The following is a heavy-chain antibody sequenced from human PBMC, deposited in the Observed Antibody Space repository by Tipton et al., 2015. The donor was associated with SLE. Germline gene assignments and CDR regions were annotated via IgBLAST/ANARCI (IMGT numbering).Heavy chain of an antibody. Sequence: QSGAEVKKPGESLKISCKGFGYNFNSYWIAWVRQMPGKGLEWMGIIYPDDSDTRYSPSLQGQVTISVDKSVSTAYLEWRSLKASDTAMYYCAKARRAYIPHSFDMLGQGTMVTVS. CDR3: AKARRAYIPHSFDM. D-gene: IGHD2-2*02. J-gene: IGHJ3*02. CDR2: IYPDDSDT. V-gene: IGHV5-51*01. CDR1: GYNFNSYW.